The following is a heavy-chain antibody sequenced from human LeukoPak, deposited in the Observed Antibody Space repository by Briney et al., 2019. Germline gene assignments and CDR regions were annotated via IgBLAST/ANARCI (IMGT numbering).Heavy chain of an antibody. CDR2: IIPIFGTA. J-gene: IGHJ4*02. CDR1: GGTFSSYA. Sequence: SVTVSCKASGGTFSSYAISWVRQAPGQGLEWMGGIIPIFGTANYAQKFQGRVTITTDESTSTAYMELSSLRSEDTAVYYCARDRGTRRDGYNEFDYWGQGTLVTVSS. D-gene: IGHD5-24*01. CDR3: ARDRGTRRDGYNEFDY. V-gene: IGHV1-69*05.